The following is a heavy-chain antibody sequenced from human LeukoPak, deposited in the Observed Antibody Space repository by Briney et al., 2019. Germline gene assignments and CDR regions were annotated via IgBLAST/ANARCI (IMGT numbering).Heavy chain of an antibody. Sequence: GGSLRLSCAASRFTLSNCAMTWVRQAPGKGLEWVSGIDTKGSRTYYADSVKGRFTISRDNSKNTLYLQMNSLRAEDTAVYYCAKEVVATIPPLWGQGTLVTVSS. D-gene: IGHD5-12*01. CDR3: AKEVVATIPPL. V-gene: IGHV3-23*01. J-gene: IGHJ4*02. CDR1: RFTLSNCA. CDR2: IDTKGSRT.